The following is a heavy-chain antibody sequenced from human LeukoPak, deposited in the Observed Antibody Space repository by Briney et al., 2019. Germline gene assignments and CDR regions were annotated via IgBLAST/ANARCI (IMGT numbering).Heavy chain of an antibody. CDR3: AREVVVVAATQDYYYYYGMDV. CDR1: GGSISSYY. J-gene: IGHJ6*02. Sequence: KTSETLSLTCTVSGGSISSYYWSWIRQPPGKGLEWIGYIYYSGSTNYNPSLKSRVTISVDTSKNQFSLKLSSVTAADTAVSYCAREVVVVAATQDYYYYYGMDVWGQGTTVTVSS. V-gene: IGHV4-59*01. D-gene: IGHD2-15*01. CDR2: IYYSGST.